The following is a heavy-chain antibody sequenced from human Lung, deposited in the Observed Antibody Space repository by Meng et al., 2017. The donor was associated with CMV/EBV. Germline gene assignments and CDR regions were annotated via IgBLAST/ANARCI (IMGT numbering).Heavy chain of an antibody. Sequence: SXKISXAASGLSLRNYAIHWVRQAPGKGLEWVAVTPYDGNKKYYADSVKGRFTISRDNPKNTLFLQMNSLRADDTAVYYCARDSEYGDFKFDQWGQGTLVTVSS. CDR1: GLSLRNYA. CDR3: ARDSEYGDFKFDQ. D-gene: IGHD4-17*01. V-gene: IGHV3-30*04. CDR2: TPYDGNKK. J-gene: IGHJ4*02.